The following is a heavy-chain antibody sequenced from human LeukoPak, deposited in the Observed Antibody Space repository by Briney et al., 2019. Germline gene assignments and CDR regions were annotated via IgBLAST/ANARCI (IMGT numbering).Heavy chain of an antibody. CDR1: GGSISSGDYS. CDR3: ARIAAAGDY. V-gene: IGHV4-61*08. CDR2: IYYSGST. J-gene: IGHJ4*02. D-gene: IGHD6-13*01. Sequence: PSETLSLTCAVSGGSISSGDYSWSWIRQPPGKGLEWIGYIYYSGSTNYNPSLKSRVTISVDTSKNQFSLKLSSVTAADTAVYYCARIAAAGDYWGQGTLVTVSS.